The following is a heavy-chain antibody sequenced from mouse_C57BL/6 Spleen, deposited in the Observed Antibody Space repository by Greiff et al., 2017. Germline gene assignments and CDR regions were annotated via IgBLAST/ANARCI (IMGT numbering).Heavy chain of an antibody. CDR2: ISNGGGST. D-gene: IGHD1-1*01. Sequence: EVQRVESGGGLVQPGGSLKLSCAASGFTFSDYYMYWVRQTPEKRLEWVAYISNGGGSTYYPDTVKGRFTISRDNAKNTLYLQMSRLKSEDTAMYYCARQGITTVVADYYAMDYWGQGTSVTVSS. J-gene: IGHJ4*01. V-gene: IGHV5-12*01. CDR3: ARQGITTVVADYYAMDY. CDR1: GFTFSDYY.